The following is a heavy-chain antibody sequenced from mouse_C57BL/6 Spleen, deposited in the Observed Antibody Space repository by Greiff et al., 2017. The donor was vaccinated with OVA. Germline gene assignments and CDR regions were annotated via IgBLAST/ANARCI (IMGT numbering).Heavy chain of an antibody. Sequence: QVQLQQSGAELARPGASVKLSCKASGYTFTSYGISWVKQRTGQGLEWIGEIYPRSGNTYYNEKFNGKATLTADKSSSTAYMELRSLTSEDSAVYFCAREVSITTVVEDAYWGQGTLVTVSA. J-gene: IGHJ3*01. CDR2: IYPRSGNT. CDR3: AREVSITTVVEDAY. CDR1: GYTFTSYG. D-gene: IGHD1-1*01. V-gene: IGHV1-81*01.